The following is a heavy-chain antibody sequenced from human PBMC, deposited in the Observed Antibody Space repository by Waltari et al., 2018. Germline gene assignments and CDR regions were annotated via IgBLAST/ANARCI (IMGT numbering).Heavy chain of an antibody. CDR2: LPYGGSS. Sequence: QLQLQESGPGLVNPSETLSLTCTVSGVSISTSRYYWGWIRQPPGKGLDWIVSLPYGGSSYFNPSLKSRVTISVETSKNQFSLKLTSVTAADTAVYYCATLPIPLELWYFDLWGRGTLVTVSS. D-gene: IGHD1-7*01. CDR1: GVSISTSRYY. V-gene: IGHV4-39*01. J-gene: IGHJ2*01. CDR3: ATLPIPLELWYFDL.